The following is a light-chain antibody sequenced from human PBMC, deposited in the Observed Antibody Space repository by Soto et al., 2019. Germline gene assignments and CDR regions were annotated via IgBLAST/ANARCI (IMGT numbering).Light chain of an antibody. CDR3: SSYTSTSTLVI. CDR2: DVS. J-gene: IGLJ2*01. Sequence: QSALTQPASVSGSPGQSITISCTGTSSDVGGYNYVAWYQHHPGKAPKVMIYDVSNRPSGVSNRFSGSKSGNTASLTISGLQAEDEADYYCSSYTSTSTLVIFCGGTKLTVL. CDR1: SSDVGGYNY. V-gene: IGLV2-14*03.